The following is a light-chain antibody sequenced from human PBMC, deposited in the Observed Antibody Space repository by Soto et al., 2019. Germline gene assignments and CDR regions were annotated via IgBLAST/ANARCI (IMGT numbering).Light chain of an antibody. CDR3: QQYSSYWT. CDR1: QSISAW. V-gene: IGKV1-5*03. CDR2: KAS. J-gene: IGKJ1*01. Sequence: DIQMTQSPSTLSTSVGDRVSINCRASQSISAWLAWYQQKPGKAPRLLIYKASTLEIGVPSRFSGSGSGTEFTLTISSLQPDDSATYYCQQYSSYWTFGQGTKVDIK.